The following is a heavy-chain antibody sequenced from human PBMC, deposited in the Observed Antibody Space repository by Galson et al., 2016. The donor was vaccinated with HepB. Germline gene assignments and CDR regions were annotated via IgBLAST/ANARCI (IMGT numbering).Heavy chain of an antibody. CDR1: GFTFSLYA. J-gene: IGHJ4*02. D-gene: IGHD4-17*01. CDR3: VKDRYGDFYYFDY. CDR2: MSSNGGTT. Sequence: SLRLSCAASGFTFSLYAMHWVRQAPGKGLEYVSAMSSNGGTTYYADSVKGRFTISRDNSKNTLYLQMSSLRAEDTAVYYCVKDRYGDFYYFDYWGQGTLVTVSS. V-gene: IGHV3-64D*08.